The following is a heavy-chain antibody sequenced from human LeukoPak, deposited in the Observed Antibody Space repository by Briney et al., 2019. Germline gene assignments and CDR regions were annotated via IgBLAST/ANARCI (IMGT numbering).Heavy chain of an antibody. CDR3: ARIGYYGSGSSPDDY. V-gene: IGHV4-38-2*02. CDR1: GYSISSGYY. J-gene: IGHJ4*02. CDR2: IYHSGST. Sequence: SETLSLTCTVSGYSISSGYYWGWIRQPPGKGLEWIGSIYHSGSTNYNPSLKSRVTISVDTSKNQFSLKLSSVTAADTAVYYCARIGYYGSGSSPDDYWGQGTLVTVSS. D-gene: IGHD3-10*01.